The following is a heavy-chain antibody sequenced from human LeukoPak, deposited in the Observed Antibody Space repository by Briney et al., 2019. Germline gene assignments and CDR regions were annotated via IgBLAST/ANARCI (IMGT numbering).Heavy chain of an antibody. D-gene: IGHD3-3*01. CDR2: ISSSSSYI. CDR1: GFTFSSYS. J-gene: IGHJ4*02. Sequence: GGSLRLSCAASGFTFSSYSMNWVRQAPGKGLEWVSSISSSSSYIYYADSVKGRFTISRDNAKNSLYLQMNSLRAEDTAVYYCAREASTIFGVGPTFDYWGQGTLVTVSS. V-gene: IGHV3-21*01. CDR3: AREASTIFGVGPTFDY.